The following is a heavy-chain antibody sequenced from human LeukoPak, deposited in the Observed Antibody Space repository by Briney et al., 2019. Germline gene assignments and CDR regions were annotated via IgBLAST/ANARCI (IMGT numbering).Heavy chain of an antibody. CDR2: INHSGST. Sequence: SETLSLTCAVYGGSFSGYYWSWIRQPPGKGLEWIGEINHSGSTNYNPSLKSRVTISVDTSKNQFSLKLSSVTAADTAVYYCARGETAAGQYYYYYYMDVWGKGTTVTISS. V-gene: IGHV4-34*01. CDR3: ARGETAAGQYYYYYYMDV. J-gene: IGHJ6*03. CDR1: GGSFSGYY. D-gene: IGHD6-25*01.